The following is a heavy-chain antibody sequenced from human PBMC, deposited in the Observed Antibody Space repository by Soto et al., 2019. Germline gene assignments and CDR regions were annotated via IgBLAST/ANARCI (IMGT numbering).Heavy chain of an antibody. CDR2: ISSSGSTI. D-gene: IGHD6-13*01. J-gene: IGHJ4*02. V-gene: IGHV3-48*03. Sequence: EVQLVESGGGLVQPGGSLRLSCAASGFTFSSYEMNWVRQAPGKGLEWVSYISSSGSTIYYADSVKGRFTISRDNAKNSLYLQMHSLRAEDTAVYYCARVSAAFDYWGQGTLVTVSS. CDR1: GFTFSSYE. CDR3: ARVSAAFDY.